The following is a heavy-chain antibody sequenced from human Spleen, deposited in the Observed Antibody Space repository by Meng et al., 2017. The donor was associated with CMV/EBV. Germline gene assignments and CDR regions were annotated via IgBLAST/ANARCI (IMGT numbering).Heavy chain of an antibody. Sequence: GESLKISCAASGFTFSSYEMNWVRQAPGKGLEWVSYISSSGSSIYYADSVKGRFTISRDNAKTSLYLQMNSLRAEDTAVYFCAREDVGFYFDYWGRGTLVTVSS. CDR2: ISSSGSSI. CDR3: AREDVGFYFDY. V-gene: IGHV3-48*03. J-gene: IGHJ4*02. CDR1: GFTFSSYE. D-gene: IGHD3-10*01.